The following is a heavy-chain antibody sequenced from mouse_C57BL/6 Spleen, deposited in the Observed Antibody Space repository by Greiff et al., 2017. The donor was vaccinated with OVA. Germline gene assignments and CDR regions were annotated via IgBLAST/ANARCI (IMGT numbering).Heavy chain of an antibody. CDR1: GYAFSSYW. D-gene: IGHD1-1*02. Sequence: QVQLQQSGAELVKPGASVKISCKASGYAFSSYWMHWVKQRPGKGLEWIGQIYPGDGDTNYNGKFKGKATLTADKSSSTAYMQLSSLTSEDSAVYFCARSGGDYWGQGTTLTVSS. J-gene: IGHJ2*01. V-gene: IGHV1-80*01. CDR2: IYPGDGDT. CDR3: ARSGGDY.